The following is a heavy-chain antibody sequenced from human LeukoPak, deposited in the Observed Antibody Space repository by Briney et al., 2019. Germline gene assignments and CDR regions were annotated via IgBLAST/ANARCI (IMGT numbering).Heavy chain of an antibody. V-gene: IGHV3-66*01. CDR3: ARSRGTFLPHDY. J-gene: IGHJ4*02. Sequence: PGGSLRLSCVVSGLTVSSNYMSWVRQAPGKGLEWVSVIYSGGGTYYADSVKGRFTISRDNSKNTVYLQMNSLRVEDTAVYYCARSRGTFLPHDYRGQGTLVTVSS. CDR1: GLTVSSNY. CDR2: IYSGGGT. D-gene: IGHD3-16*01.